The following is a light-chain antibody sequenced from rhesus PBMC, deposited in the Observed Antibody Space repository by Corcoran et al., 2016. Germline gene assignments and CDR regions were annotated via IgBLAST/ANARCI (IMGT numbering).Light chain of an antibody. CDR1: ENVNNY. CDR3: QHGYGSPHS. Sequence: DIQMTQSPSSLSASVGDRVTITCRASENVNNYLNWYQQKPGKAPKLLIYKAFTLQSGVPSRFSGSGSGTDYTLTISSLQPEDVATYYCQHGYGSPHSFGQGTKVEIK. V-gene: IGKV1-74*01. CDR2: KAF. J-gene: IGKJ2*01.